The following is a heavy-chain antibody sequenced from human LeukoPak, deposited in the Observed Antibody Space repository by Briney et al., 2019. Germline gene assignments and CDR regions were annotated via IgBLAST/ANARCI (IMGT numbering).Heavy chain of an antibody. V-gene: IGHV3-21*01. CDR2: ISSSSSYI. CDR1: GFTFSSYS. CDR3: ARAPTVYCGGDCYINY. D-gene: IGHD2-21*02. J-gene: IGHJ4*02. Sequence: GGSLRLSCAASGFTFSSYSMNWVGQAPGKGLEWVSSISSSSSYIYYADSVKGRFTISRDNAKNSLYLQMNSLRAEDTAVYYCARAPTVYCGGDCYINYWGQGTLVTVSS.